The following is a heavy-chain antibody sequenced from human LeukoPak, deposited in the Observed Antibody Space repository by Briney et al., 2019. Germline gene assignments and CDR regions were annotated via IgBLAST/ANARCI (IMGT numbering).Heavy chain of an antibody. CDR3: ASSRFGGDYFDY. Sequence: SETLSLTCTVSGGSISSYYWSWIRQPPGKGLEWIGYIYYSGSTNYNPSFRSRVTISVDTSKNQFSLKLSSVTAADTAVYYCASSRFGGDYFDYWGQGTLVTVSS. D-gene: IGHD3-10*02. CDR2: IYYSGST. CDR1: GGSISSYY. J-gene: IGHJ4*02. V-gene: IGHV4-59*01.